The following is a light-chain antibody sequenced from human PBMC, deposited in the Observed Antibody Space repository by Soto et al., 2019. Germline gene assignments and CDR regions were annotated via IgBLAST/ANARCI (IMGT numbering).Light chain of an antibody. V-gene: IGKV1-5*03. CDR3: QQYNDYWT. J-gene: IGKJ1*01. CDR1: QSLNIW. Sequence: DIQMTQSPSTLSASEGGRVTITCRASQSLNIWLAWYQQKPGRAPQLLIYQASTLASGVPSRFSGSGSGSEFTLTISSLQPDDFATYYCQQYNDYWTFGQGTKVDI. CDR2: QAS.